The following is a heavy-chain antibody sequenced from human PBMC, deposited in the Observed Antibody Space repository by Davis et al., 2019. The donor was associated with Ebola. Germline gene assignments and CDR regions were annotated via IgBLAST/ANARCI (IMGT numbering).Heavy chain of an antibody. D-gene: IGHD3-3*01. Sequence: PGGSLRLSCSASGFTFSSYAMHWVRQAPGKGLEYVSAISSNGGSTYYADSVKGRFTISRDNSKNTLYLQMSSLRAEDTAVYYCARDNPYYDFWSGYQDYWGQGTLVTVSS. CDR3: ARDNPYYDFWSGYQDY. J-gene: IGHJ4*02. CDR1: GFTFSSYA. CDR2: ISSNGGST. V-gene: IGHV3-64D*08.